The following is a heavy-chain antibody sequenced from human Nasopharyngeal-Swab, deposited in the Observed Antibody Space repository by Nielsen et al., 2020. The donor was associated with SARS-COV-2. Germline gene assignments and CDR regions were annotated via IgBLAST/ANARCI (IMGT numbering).Heavy chain of an antibody. CDR1: GGTFSSYA. V-gene: IGHV1-69*13. CDR3: AGYYGSGSAPPGAFDI. CDR2: IIPIFGTA. J-gene: IGHJ3*02. Sequence: SVKVSCKASGGTFSSYAISWVRQAPGQGLEWMGGIIPIFGTANYAQKFQGRVTITADESTSTAYMELSSLRSEDTAVYYCAGYYGSGSAPPGAFDIWGQGTMVTVPS. D-gene: IGHD3-10*01.